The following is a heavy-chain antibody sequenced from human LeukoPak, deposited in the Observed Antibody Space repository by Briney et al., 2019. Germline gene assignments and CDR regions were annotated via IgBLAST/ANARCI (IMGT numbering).Heavy chain of an antibody. Sequence: PGGSLSLSCVASGFTFSSSEMNWVRQAPGKGLEWVSCISSGGRTIYYADSAQGRFTISRDNAKNSLSLQMNSLRAEDTAVYYCARGTGSGWTDYWGQGTLVTVSS. CDR1: GFTFSSSE. D-gene: IGHD6-19*01. J-gene: IGHJ4*02. V-gene: IGHV3-48*03. CDR2: ISSGGRTI. CDR3: ARGTGSGWTDY.